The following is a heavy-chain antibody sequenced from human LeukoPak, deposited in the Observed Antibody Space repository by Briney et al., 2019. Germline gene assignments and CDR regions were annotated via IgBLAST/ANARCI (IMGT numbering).Heavy chain of an antibody. D-gene: IGHD5-18*01. Sequence: SVKVSRKASGYTFTSYGISWVRQAPGQGLEWMGWISAYNGNTNYAQKLQGRVTMTTDTSTSTAYMELRSLRSDDTAVYYCARDPGPRTWIQLWADYYGMDVWGQGTTVTVSS. J-gene: IGHJ6*02. V-gene: IGHV1-18*01. CDR2: ISAYNGNT. CDR1: GYTFTSYG. CDR3: ARDPGPRTWIQLWADYYGMDV.